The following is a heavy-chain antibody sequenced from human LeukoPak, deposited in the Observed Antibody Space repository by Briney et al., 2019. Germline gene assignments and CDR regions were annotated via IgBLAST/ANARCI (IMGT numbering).Heavy chain of an antibody. V-gene: IGHV3-66*01. Sequence: GGSLRLSCAASGFTVTDNYMNWVRQSSGKGLEWVSVIYSGGSTYYADSVKGRFTISRDNSKNTLYLQMNSLRAEDTAVYYCARDVDYWGQGTLVTVSS. J-gene: IGHJ4*02. CDR3: ARDVDY. CDR2: IYSGGST. CDR1: GFTVTDNY.